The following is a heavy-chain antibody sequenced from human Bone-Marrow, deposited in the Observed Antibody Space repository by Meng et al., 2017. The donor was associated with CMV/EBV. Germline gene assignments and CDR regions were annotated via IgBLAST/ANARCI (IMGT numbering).Heavy chain of an antibody. J-gene: IGHJ3*02. CDR1: GFTFSSYE. CDR2: ISSSGSTI. Sequence: GGSLRLSCAASGFTFSSYEMNWVRQAPGKGLEWVSYISSSGSTIYYADSVKGRFTISRDNAKNSLYLQMNSLRAEDTAVYYCASLIPSSWQGAFAIWGPGAMVTF. CDR3: ASLIPSSWQGAFAI. V-gene: IGHV3-48*03. D-gene: IGHD6-13*01.